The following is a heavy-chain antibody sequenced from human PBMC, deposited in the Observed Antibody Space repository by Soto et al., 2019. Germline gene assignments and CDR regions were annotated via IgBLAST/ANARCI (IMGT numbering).Heavy chain of an antibody. CDR2: IWYDGSNK. CDR3: AREVTGSGWYLFDY. Sequence: GGSLRLSCAASGFTFSSYGMHWVRQAPGKGLEWVAVIWYDGSNKYYADSVKGRFTISRDNSKNTLYLQMNSLRAEDTAVYYCAREVTGSGWYLFDYWGQGTLVTVSS. D-gene: IGHD6-19*01. V-gene: IGHV3-33*01. CDR1: GFTFSSYG. J-gene: IGHJ4*02.